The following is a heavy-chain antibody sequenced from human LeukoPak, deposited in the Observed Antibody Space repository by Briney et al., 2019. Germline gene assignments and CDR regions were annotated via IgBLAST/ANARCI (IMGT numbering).Heavy chain of an antibody. J-gene: IGHJ6*02. CDR1: GFTFSSSC. Sequence: GGSLRLSCAASGFTFSSSCMHWVCQAPGKGLEWVADIKCDGSETYYVDSVKGRLTISGDNAKNSLYLQMNSLRAEDMTVYYYVTGPPWGITWYLFYYYYGMDVWGQGTTVTVSS. CDR3: VTGPPWGITWYLFYYYYGMDV. D-gene: IGHD6-13*01. CDR2: IKCDGSET. V-gene: IGHV3-52*01.